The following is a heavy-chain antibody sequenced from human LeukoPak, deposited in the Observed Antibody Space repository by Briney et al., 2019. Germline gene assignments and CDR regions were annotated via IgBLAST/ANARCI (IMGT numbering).Heavy chain of an antibody. CDR3: ARWSVVPAAIRYYYYYMDV. CDR1: GGSISSYY. Sequence: SETLSLTCTVSGGSISSYYWSWIRQPPGKGLEWIGYIYYSGSTNYNPSLKSRVTILVDTSKNQFSLKLSSVTAADTAVYYCARWSVVPAAIRYYYYYMDVWGKGTTVTVSS. D-gene: IGHD2-2*02. CDR2: IYYSGST. J-gene: IGHJ6*03. V-gene: IGHV4-59*01.